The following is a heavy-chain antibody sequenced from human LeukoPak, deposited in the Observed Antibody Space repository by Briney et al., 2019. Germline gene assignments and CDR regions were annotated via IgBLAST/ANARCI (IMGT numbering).Heavy chain of an antibody. CDR1: GYTFTSYG. CDR3: ARAISPRAYCGGDCYSELDY. J-gene: IGHJ4*02. V-gene: IGHV1-18*01. CDR2: ISAYNGNT. D-gene: IGHD2-21*02. Sequence: ASVKVSCKASGYTFTSYGISWVRQAPGQGLEWMGWISAYNGNTNYAQKLQGRVTMTTDTSTSTAYMELRSLRSDDTAVYYCARAISPRAYCGGDCYSELDYWGQGTLVTVSS.